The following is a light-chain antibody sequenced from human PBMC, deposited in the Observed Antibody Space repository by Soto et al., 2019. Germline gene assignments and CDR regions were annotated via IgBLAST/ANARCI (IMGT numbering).Light chain of an antibody. CDR1: QSLLHSNGYIY. V-gene: IGKV2-28*01. J-gene: IGKJ1*01. CDR3: MQALQTWT. Sequence: DIGMTQSPLSLPFTPGEPSSISGRSSQSLLHSNGYIYLDWYLQKPGQSPQLLIYLGSNRASGVPDRFSGSGSGTDFTLKISRVEAEDVGVYYCMQALQTWTFGQGTKVDI. CDR2: LGS.